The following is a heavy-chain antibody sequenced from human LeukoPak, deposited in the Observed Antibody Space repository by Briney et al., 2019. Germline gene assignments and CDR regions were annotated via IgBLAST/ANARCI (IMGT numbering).Heavy chain of an antibody. CDR1: GGTFSSYA. D-gene: IGHD6-13*01. CDR3: ARAAAGTNYYGMDV. CDR2: IIPILGIA. Sequence: SVKVSCKASGGTFSSYAISWVRQAPGQGLEWMGRIIPILGIANYAQKFQGRVTITADKSTSTAYMELSSLRSEDTAVYYCARAAAGTNYYGMDVWGQGTTVTVSS. J-gene: IGHJ6*02. V-gene: IGHV1-69*04.